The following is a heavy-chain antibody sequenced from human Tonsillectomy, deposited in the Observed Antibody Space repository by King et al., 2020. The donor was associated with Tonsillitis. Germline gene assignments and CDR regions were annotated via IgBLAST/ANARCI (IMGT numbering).Heavy chain of an antibody. CDR1: GYSFTSYW. CDR3: ARDPRAIFTGYYAFYFGMDV. Sequence: VQLVESGAEVKQPGESLRISCKGSGYSFTSYWISWVRQMPGKGLEWMGRIDRSDSYTNYSPSFQGHVTISTDKSISTAYLQWSSLRASDTAMYYCARDPRAIFTGYYAFYFGMDVWGQGTTVTVSS. CDR2: IDRSDSYT. J-gene: IGHJ6*02. V-gene: IGHV5-10-1*03. D-gene: IGHD3-9*01.